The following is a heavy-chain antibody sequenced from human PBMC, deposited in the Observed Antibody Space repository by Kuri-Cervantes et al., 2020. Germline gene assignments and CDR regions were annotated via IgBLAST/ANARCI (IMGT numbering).Heavy chain of an antibody. V-gene: IGHV1-69*13. CDR2: INPIFGTA. CDR3: ARGGFSSSWYEEDWFDP. CDR1: GYTFTGYY. D-gene: IGHD6-13*01. J-gene: IGHJ5*02. Sequence: PVKVSCKASGYTFTGYYMHWVRQAPGQGLEWMGWINPIFGTANYAQKFQGRVTITADESTSTAYMELSSLRSEDTAVYYCARGGFSSSWYEEDWFDPWGQGTLVTVSS.